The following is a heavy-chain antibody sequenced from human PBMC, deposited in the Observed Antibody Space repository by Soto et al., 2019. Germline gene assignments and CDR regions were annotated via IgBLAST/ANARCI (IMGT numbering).Heavy chain of an antibody. CDR2: ISYEGSNK. J-gene: IGHJ3*02. Sequence: QVQLVESGGGVVQPGRSLRLSCAASGFTFSSYAMHWVRQAPGKGLEWVAVISYEGSNKYYTDSVKGRFTISRDNSKNTLYVQMDSLRGEDTAVYYCAREVDAFDIWGQGTMVTVSS. V-gene: IGHV3-30-3*01. CDR3: AREVDAFDI. CDR1: GFTFSSYA.